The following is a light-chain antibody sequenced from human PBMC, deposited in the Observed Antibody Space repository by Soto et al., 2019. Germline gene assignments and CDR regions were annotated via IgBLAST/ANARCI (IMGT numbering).Light chain of an antibody. CDR3: MQASEFWYN. J-gene: IGKJ2*01. CDR2: KIS. CDR1: QSLVHSDGNNY. Sequence: DIVTTQTPLSSPVTLGQPASISCRPSQSLVHSDGNNYLRWLQQRPGQHPRLLINKISNRFSGAPDRFSGSGAGTDFTVKISRVEAEDVGGYYCMQASEFWYNCSQGTKVDIK. V-gene: IGKV2-24*01.